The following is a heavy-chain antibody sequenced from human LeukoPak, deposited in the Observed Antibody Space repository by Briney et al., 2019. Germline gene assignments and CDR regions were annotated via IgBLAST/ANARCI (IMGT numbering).Heavy chain of an antibody. CDR1: GFTFDGWG. V-gene: IGHV3-20*04. J-gene: IGHJ4*02. Sequence: WGSVSFCSSASGFTFDGWGMSGQGQGPGKGLMWGSGVNCNGRSKGDEDSVKGRFTISRDNAKNSLYLQMNSLRAEDTALYYCARDGSTYYYDSSGSDYWGQGTLVTVSS. D-gene: IGHD3-22*01. CDR3: ARDGSTYYYDSSGSDY. CDR2: VNCNGRSK.